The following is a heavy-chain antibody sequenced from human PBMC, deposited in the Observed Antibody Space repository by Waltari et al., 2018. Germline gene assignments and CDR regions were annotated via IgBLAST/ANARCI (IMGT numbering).Heavy chain of an antibody. CDR2: IIPIYGRP. CDR3: ARRDLGFAFDV. V-gene: IGHV1-69*12. Sequence: VHLVQSGAEMRKPGYSVKVSCNASGGTFGRYSIAWVRPADGQGLEWLGGIIPIYGRPQYANNFQGRVTLTADASTTTVFLEMSGLRAEDTAIYFCARRDLGFAFDVWGQGTLVIVSS. D-gene: IGHD1-26*01. J-gene: IGHJ3*01. CDR1: GGTFGRYS.